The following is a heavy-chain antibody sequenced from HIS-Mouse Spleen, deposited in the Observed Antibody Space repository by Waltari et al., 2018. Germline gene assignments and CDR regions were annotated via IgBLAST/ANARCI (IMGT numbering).Heavy chain of an antibody. J-gene: IGHJ6*02. D-gene: IGHD6-13*01. CDR2: IYHSGSN. CDR1: GYSISSGYY. Sequence: QVQLQESGPGLVKPSDTLSLTCTVSGYSISSGYYWGWIRQPPGKGLEWIGSIYHSGSNYYNPSRKSRVTISVDPSTKQFSLKLSSVTAADTAVYYCARALEYSSSWYYYYYGMDVWGQGTTVTVSS. V-gene: IGHV4-38-2*02. CDR3: ARALEYSSSWYYYYYGMDV.